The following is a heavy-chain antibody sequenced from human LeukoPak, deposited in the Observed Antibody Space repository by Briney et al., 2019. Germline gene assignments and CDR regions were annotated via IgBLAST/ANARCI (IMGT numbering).Heavy chain of an antibody. Sequence: SETLSLTCTVSGGSISTYYWSWIRQSPGKGLEWIADISASGGTNYNPSLKSRVTISVDASKNQFSVNLSSVTAADTAVYYCARLSYGSGSYYNFYFDYWGQGTLVTVSA. CDR3: ARLSYGSGSYYNFYFDY. J-gene: IGHJ4*02. CDR2: ISASGGT. CDR1: GGSISTYY. V-gene: IGHV4-4*08. D-gene: IGHD3-10*01.